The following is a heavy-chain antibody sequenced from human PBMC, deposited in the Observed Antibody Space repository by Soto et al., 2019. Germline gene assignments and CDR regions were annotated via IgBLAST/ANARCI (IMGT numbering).Heavy chain of an antibody. CDR1: GFSLRTNG. D-gene: IGHD6-19*01. CDR3: ARDVVTAVAGSVNWFDP. J-gene: IGHJ5*02. Sequence: QVQLVESGGGVVQSGRSLTLSCAASGFSLRTNGMHWLRRAPGKGLEWVAFMWSDGTKKVYANSVKGRSTISKDNSNNILYLQMSGLRAEDTAVYYCARDVVTAVAGSVNWFDPWGQGTLVTVSS. V-gene: IGHV3-33*01. CDR2: MWSDGTKK.